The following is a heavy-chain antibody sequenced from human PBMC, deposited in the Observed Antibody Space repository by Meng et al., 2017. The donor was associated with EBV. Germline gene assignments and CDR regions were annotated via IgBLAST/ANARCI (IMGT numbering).Heavy chain of an antibody. Sequence: QVRLVEAGAEVKKPGSWVKVSCKTSGGTLRSDAVSWVRQAPGQGLEWMGGLIPMSDAPYYAQKFQDRVTITADESTSTHYMDLSGLRSEDTAVYYCASESGRGFTPDYWGQGTLVTVPQ. D-gene: IGHD3-10*01. CDR2: LIPMSDAP. J-gene: IGHJ4*02. CDR3: ASESGRGFTPDY. CDR1: GGTLRSDA. V-gene: IGHV1-69*01.